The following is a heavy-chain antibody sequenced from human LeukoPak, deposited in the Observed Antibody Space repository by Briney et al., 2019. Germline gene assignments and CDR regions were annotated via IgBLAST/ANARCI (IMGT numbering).Heavy chain of an antibody. J-gene: IGHJ3*02. CDR2: TYYRSKWYR. Sequence: SQTLSLTCAIAGDSVSSNSAAWNWIRQSPSRGLEWLGRTYYRSKWYRDYAISVKSRITINPDTSKNQFSLQLNSVTPEDTAVYYCARKYDSSGYYYLDAFDIWGQGTMVTVSS. CDR1: GDSVSSNSAA. D-gene: IGHD3-22*01. V-gene: IGHV6-1*01. CDR3: ARKYDSSGYYYLDAFDI.